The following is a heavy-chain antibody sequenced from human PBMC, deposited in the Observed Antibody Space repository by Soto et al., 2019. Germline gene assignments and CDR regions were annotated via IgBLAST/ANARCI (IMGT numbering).Heavy chain of an antibody. CDR2: ISSSSIYI. D-gene: IGHD5-12*01. Sequence: GSLRLSCAASGFTFDNYSMNWVRQAPGKGLEWVSSISSSSIYIYYADSVKGRFTISRDNAKNSLYLQMNSLRAEDTAVYYCAREEGHSGYDLWGQGTLVTVSS. CDR1: GFTFDNYS. J-gene: IGHJ4*02. CDR3: AREEGHSGYDL. V-gene: IGHV3-21*01.